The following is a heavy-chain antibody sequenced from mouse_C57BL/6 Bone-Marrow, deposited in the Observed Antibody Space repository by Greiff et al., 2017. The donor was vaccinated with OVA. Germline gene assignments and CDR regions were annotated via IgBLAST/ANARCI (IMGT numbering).Heavy chain of an antibody. CDR3: ARNWLYAMDY. V-gene: IGHV1-75*01. CDR2: IFPGSVST. D-gene: IGHD4-1*01. J-gene: IGHJ4*01. Sequence: VQLQESEPELVKPGASVKISCKASGYTFTDYYINWVKRRPGQGLGGIGGIFPGSVSTYYNEKFKGKATLTVDKSSSTAYMLLSSLTSEDSAVYFCARNWLYAMDYWGQGTSVTVSA. CDR1: GYTFTDYY.